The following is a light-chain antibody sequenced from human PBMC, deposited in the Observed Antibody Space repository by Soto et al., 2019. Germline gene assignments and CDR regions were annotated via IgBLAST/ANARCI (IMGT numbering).Light chain of an antibody. CDR3: QQHNNWPPT. CDR1: QSVSSN. J-gene: IGKJ5*01. V-gene: IGKV3-15*01. CDR2: GAS. Sequence: EIVMTQSPATLSVSPGERATLSCRANQSVSSNLAWYQQKPGQAPRLLIYGASTRATGIPARFSGSRSGTEFTLTISSLQSEDFAVYYCQQHNNWPPTFGQGTRLEIK.